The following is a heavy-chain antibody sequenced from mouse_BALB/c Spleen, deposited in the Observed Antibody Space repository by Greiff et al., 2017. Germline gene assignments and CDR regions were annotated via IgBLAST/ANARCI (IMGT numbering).Heavy chain of an antibody. CDR2: ISSGGSYT. CDR1: GFTFSSYA. J-gene: IGHJ1*01. D-gene: IGHD1-2*01. V-gene: IGHV5-9-3*01. Sequence: EVQLVESGGGLVKPGGSLKLSCAASGFTFSSYAMSWVRQTPEKRLEWVATISSGGSYTYYPDSVKGRFTISRDNAKNTLYLQKSSLRSEDTAMYYCARHVITTAHWYFDVWGAGTTVTVSS. CDR3: ARHVITTAHWYFDV.